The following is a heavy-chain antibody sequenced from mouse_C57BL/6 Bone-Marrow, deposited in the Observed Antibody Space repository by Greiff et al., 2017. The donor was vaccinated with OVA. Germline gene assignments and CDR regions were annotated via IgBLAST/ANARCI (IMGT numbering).Heavy chain of an antibody. Sequence: EVQLQQSGPELVKPGASVKISCKASGYSFTDYNMNWVKQSNGKSLEWIGVINPNYGTTSYNQKFKGKATLTVDQSSSTAYMQLNSLTSEDSAVYYCARPEIYDGYYDRTWFAYWGQGTLVTVSA. D-gene: IGHD2-3*01. CDR2: INPNYGTT. CDR1: GYSFTDYN. V-gene: IGHV1-39*01. CDR3: ARPEIYDGYYDRTWFAY. J-gene: IGHJ3*01.